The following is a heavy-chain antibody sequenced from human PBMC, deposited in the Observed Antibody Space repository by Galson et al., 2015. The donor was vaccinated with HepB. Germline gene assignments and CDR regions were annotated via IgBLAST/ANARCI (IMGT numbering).Heavy chain of an antibody. CDR1: GDSVSSNSAT. CDR2: TYYRSKWYN. D-gene: IGHD6-19*01. Sequence: CAISGDSVSSNSATWNWIRQSPSRGLEWLGRTYYRSKWYNDYGVSVKSRITINPDTSKNQFSLQLNSVTPEDTAVYYCTRHGNPYNSGPRGMDVWGQGTTVTVSS. J-gene: IGHJ6*02. V-gene: IGHV6-1*01. CDR3: TRHGNPYNSGPRGMDV.